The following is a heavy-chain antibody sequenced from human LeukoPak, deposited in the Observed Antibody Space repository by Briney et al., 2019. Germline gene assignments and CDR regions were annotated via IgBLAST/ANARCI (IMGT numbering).Heavy chain of an antibody. CDR1: GGSISSGSYY. CDR2: IYTSGST. V-gene: IGHV4-61*02. Sequence: PSQTLSLTCTVSGGSISSGSYYWSWIRQPAGKGLEWIGRIYTSGSTNYNPSLKSRVTISVDTSKNQFSLKLSSVTAADTAVYYCAAISGSYLYFDYWGQGTLVTVSS. CDR3: AAISGSYLYFDY. J-gene: IGHJ4*02. D-gene: IGHD1-26*01.